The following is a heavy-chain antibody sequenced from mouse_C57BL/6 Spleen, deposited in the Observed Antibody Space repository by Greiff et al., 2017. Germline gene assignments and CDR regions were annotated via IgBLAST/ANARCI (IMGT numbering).Heavy chain of an antibody. CDR1: GYSITSGYY. Sequence: EVQLQESGPGLVKPSQSLSLTCSVTGYSITSGYYWNWIRQFPGNKLEWMGYISYDGSNNYNPSLKNRISITRDTSKNQFFLKLNSVTTEDTATYYCARDDGYWGWFAYWGQGTLVTVSA. CDR3: ARDDGYWGWFAY. CDR2: ISYDGSN. V-gene: IGHV3-6*01. D-gene: IGHD2-3*01. J-gene: IGHJ3*01.